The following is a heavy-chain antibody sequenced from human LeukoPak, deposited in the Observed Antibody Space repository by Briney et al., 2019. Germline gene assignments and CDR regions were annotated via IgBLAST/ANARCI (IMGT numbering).Heavy chain of an antibody. V-gene: IGHV1-2*02. CDR2: INPNSGGT. CDR1: GYTFTGYY. Sequence: ASVKVSCTASGYTFTGYYMHWVRQAPGQGLEWMGWINPNSGGTNYAQKFQGRVTMTRDTSISTAYMELSRLRSDDTAVYYCARVIVGSSSSDIDYWGQGTLVTVSS. CDR3: ARVIVGSSSSDIDY. D-gene: IGHD6-6*01. J-gene: IGHJ4*02.